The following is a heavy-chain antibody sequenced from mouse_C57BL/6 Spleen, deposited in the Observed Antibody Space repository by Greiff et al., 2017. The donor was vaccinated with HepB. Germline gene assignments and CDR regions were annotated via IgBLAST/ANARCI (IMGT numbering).Heavy chain of an antibody. Sequence: EVKLVDSGGGLVKPGGSLKLSCAASGFTFSSYAMSWVRQTPEKRLEWVATISDGGSYTYYPDNVKGRFTISRDNAKNNLYLQMSHLKSEDTAMYYCARDSNYDYAMDYWGQGTSVTVSS. CDR2: ISDGGSYT. D-gene: IGHD2-5*01. V-gene: IGHV5-4*01. CDR3: ARDSNYDYAMDY. CDR1: GFTFSSYA. J-gene: IGHJ4*01.